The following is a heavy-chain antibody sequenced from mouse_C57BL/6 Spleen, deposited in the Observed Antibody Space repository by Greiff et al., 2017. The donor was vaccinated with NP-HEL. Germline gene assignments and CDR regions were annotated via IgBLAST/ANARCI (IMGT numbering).Heavy chain of an antibody. J-gene: IGHJ4*01. CDR3: ARPNYDAYAMDY. Sequence: QVQLQQPGAELVRPGSSVKLSCKASGYTFTSYWMHWVKQRPIQGLEWIGNIDPSDSETHYNQKFKDKATLTVDKSSSTAYMQLSSLTSEDSAVYYCARPNYDAYAMDYWGQGTSVTVSS. CDR2: IDPSDSET. V-gene: IGHV1-52*01. CDR1: GYTFTSYW. D-gene: IGHD2-4*01.